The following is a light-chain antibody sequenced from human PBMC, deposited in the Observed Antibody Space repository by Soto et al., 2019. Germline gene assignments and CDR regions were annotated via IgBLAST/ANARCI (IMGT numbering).Light chain of an antibody. CDR3: AAWDDSLNGPHYV. CDR1: SSNNGSNT. CDR2: SNN. Sequence: QSVLTQPPSTSGTPGQRVTISCSGSSSNNGSNTVNWYQQLPGTAPKLLIYSNNQRPSGVPDRFSGSKSGTSASLAISGLQSEDEADYYCAAWDDSLNGPHYVFGTGTKVTVL. J-gene: IGLJ1*01. V-gene: IGLV1-44*01.